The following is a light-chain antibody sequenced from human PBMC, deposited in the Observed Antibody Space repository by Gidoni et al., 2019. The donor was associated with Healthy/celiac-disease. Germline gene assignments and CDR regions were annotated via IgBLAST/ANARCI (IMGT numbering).Light chain of an antibody. CDR1: QSISSY. V-gene: IGKV1-39*01. CDR3: QQSYSTPPST. J-gene: IGKJ4*01. CDR2: AAS. Sequence: DIQMTQSTSSLSASVGDRVTITCRASQSISSYLNWYQQKPGKAPKLLIYAASSLQSGVPSRFSGSGSGTDFTLTISRLQPEDFATYYCQQSYSTPPSTFGGGTKVEIK.